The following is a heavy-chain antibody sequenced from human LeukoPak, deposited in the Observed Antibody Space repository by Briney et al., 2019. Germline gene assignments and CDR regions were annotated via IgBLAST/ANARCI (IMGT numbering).Heavy chain of an antibody. V-gene: IGHV1-2*02. D-gene: IGHD4-23*01. CDR1: GDTLSGYF. CDR2: IDPNSGDT. CDR3: ARASRWLGNFDS. Sequence: ASVKVSCKASGDTLSGYFLHWVRQAPGQGLEWMGWIDPNSGDTNYAQKFQGGITMTRDTSIITAFLELTSLKFDDTAVYFCARASRWLGNFDSWGQGTLVTVSS. J-gene: IGHJ4*02.